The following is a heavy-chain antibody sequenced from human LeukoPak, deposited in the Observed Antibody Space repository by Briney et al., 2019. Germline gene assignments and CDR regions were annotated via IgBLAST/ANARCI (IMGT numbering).Heavy chain of an antibody. CDR1: GGSISSDY. Sequence: SETLSLTCTVSGGSISSDYWSWIRQPPGEGLEWIGYIYYSGSTNYNPSLKSRVTISVDTSKNQFSLKLSPVTAADTAVYYCARADSSSPSFDYWGQGTLVTVSS. CDR2: IYYSGST. V-gene: IGHV4-59*01. D-gene: IGHD6-6*01. J-gene: IGHJ4*02. CDR3: ARADSSSPSFDY.